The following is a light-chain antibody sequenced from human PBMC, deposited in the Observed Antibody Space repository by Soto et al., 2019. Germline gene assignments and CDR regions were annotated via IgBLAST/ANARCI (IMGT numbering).Light chain of an antibody. CDR2: EAS. Sequence: GDRVTITCRASQSISTWLAWYQQKPGKAPKLLIYEASTLDSGVPSRFSGSGSGTAFTLTISSLQPDDFATYYCQQYNLYSTFGQGTKVDI. CDR1: QSISTW. CDR3: QQYNLYST. J-gene: IGKJ1*01. V-gene: IGKV1-5*01.